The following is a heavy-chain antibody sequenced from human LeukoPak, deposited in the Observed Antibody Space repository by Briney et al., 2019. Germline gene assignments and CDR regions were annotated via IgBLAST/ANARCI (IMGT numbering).Heavy chain of an antibody. CDR3: ARAPCGGSCYGWFDP. J-gene: IGHJ5*02. D-gene: IGHD2-15*01. CDR1: GFTLRGYG. CDR2: IRYDGSDK. V-gene: IGHV3-30*02. Sequence: GGSLRLSCAASGFTLRGYGMHWVRQAPGKGLEGVAFIRYDGSDKSYADSVKGRFTISRDNAKNSLYLQMNSLIAEDTAVYYCARAPCGGSCYGWFDPWGQGTLVTVSS.